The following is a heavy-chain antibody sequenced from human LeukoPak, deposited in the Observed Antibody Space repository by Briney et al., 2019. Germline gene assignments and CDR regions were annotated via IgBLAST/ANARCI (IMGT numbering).Heavy chain of an antibody. CDR1: GFTFSSYG. V-gene: IGHV3-30*18. CDR3: AKARYYYDSSGHDY. D-gene: IGHD3-22*01. Sequence: GRSLRLSCAASGFTFSSYGMHWVRQAPGKGLEWVAVISYDGSNKYYADSVEGRFTISRDNSKNTLYLQMNSLRAEDTAVYYCAKARYYYDSSGHDYWGQGTLVTVSS. CDR2: ISYDGSNK. J-gene: IGHJ4*02.